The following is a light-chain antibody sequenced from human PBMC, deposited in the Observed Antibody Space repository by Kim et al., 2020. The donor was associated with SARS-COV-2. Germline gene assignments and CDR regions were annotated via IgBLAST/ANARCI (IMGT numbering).Light chain of an antibody. CDR3: QQCSTSSYS. CDR2: KAS. CDR1: QSISKY. V-gene: IGKV1-5*03. J-gene: IGKJ2*03. Sequence: SASVGDRVTITCQASQSISKYLAWYQQKPGQAPKLLICKASNLESGVPSRFSGSGSGTEFVLTITNLQPDDSATYFCQQCSTSSYSFGQGTKLEI.